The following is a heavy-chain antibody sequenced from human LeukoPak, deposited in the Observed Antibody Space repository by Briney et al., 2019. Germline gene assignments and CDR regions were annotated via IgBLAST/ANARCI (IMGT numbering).Heavy chain of an antibody. CDR2: IKQDGSEK. V-gene: IGHV3-7*01. Sequence: GGSLRLSCAAPGVTFSSYWMGLVRQAPGKGLEWVANIKQDGSEKYYVDSVKGRFTISRDNAKNSLYLQMNSLRAEDTAVYYCARSPFMVRDPDYWGQGTLVTVSS. J-gene: IGHJ4*02. D-gene: IGHD3-10*01. CDR1: GVTFSSYW. CDR3: ARSPFMVRDPDY.